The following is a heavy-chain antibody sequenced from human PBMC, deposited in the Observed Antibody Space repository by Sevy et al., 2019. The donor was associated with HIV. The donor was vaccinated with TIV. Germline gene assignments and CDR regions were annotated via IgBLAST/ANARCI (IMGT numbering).Heavy chain of an antibody. CDR1: GFSFSSYW. J-gene: IGHJ4*02. CDR3: ARLRDGYDIDY. CDR2: IKQDGSEK. Sequence: GGSLRLSCAASGFSFSSYWMSWVRQAPGKGLEWVANIKQDGSEKDYVDSGKGRFTISRDNAKNSLYLQTKSLRAEDTAIYYCARLRDGYDIDYWNPGTQVTDS. D-gene: IGHD5-12*01. V-gene: IGHV3-7*03.